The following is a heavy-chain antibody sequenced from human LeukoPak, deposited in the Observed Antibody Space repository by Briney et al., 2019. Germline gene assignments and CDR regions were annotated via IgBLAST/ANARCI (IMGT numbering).Heavy chain of an antibody. CDR1: GFTFSNYA. Sequence: GGSLRLSCAASGFTFSNYAMSWDRQAPGKGLEWVSAISGSGGSTYYADSVKGRFTISRDNSKNTLYLQMNSLRAEDTAVYYCARVSSSRYFDYWGQGTLVTVSS. CDR3: ARVSSSRYFDY. J-gene: IGHJ4*02. D-gene: IGHD6-13*01. CDR2: ISGSGGST. V-gene: IGHV3-23*01.